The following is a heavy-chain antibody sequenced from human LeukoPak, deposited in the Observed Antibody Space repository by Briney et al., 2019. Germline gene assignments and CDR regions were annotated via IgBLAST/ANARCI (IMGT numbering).Heavy chain of an antibody. V-gene: IGHV1-69*06. J-gene: IGHJ6*03. Sequence: EASVKVSCKASGGTFSSYAISWVRQAPGQGLEWMGGIIPIFGTANYAQKFQGRVTITADKSTSTAYMELSSLRSEDTAVYYCLLRFLEWRVRNHYYYYMDVWGKGTTVTVSS. CDR3: LLRFLEWRVRNHYYYYMDV. D-gene: IGHD3-3*01. CDR2: IIPIFGTA. CDR1: GGTFSSYA.